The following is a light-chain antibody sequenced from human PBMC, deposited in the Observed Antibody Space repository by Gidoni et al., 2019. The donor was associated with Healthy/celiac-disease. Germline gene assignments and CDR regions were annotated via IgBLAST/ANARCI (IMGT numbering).Light chain of an antibody. Sequence: ETVMTQSPATLSVSPGERATLSCRASQSVSSNSAWYQQKPGQAPRLLIYGASTRATGIPARFSGSGSGTEFTLTISSLQSEDFAVYYCQQYNNWPPYTFGQXTKLEIK. CDR3: QQYNNWPPYT. CDR1: QSVSSN. J-gene: IGKJ2*01. V-gene: IGKV3D-15*01. CDR2: GAS.